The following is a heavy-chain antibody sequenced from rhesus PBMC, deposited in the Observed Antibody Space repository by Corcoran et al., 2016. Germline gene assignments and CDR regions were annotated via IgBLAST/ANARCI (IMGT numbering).Heavy chain of an antibody. CDR1: GAPISSYW. CDR3: ASPGGGDYYDDGLDS. CDR2: INGNSGST. V-gene: IGHV4-80*01. J-gene: IGHJ6*01. Sequence: QVQLQESGPGLVKPSETLSLTCAVPGAPISSYWWSWIRQPPGKGLEWIGEINGNSGSTYYNPSLKSRVTISKDASKNQFSLKLSSVTAADTAVYYCASPGGGDYYDDGLDSWGQGVVVTVSS. D-gene: IGHD3-34*01.